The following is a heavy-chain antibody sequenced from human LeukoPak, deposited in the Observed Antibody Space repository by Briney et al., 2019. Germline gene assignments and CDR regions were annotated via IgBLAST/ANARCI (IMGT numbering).Heavy chain of an antibody. J-gene: IGHJ3*02. CDR3: ARESPPCSGGSCYSGGGAFDI. CDR1: GFTFSSYA. Sequence: GGSLRLSCAASGFTFSSYAMSWVRQAPGKGLEWVSAISGSGGSTYYADSVKGRFTISRDNAKNSLYLQMNSLRAEDTAVYYCARESPPCSGGSCYSGGGAFDIWGQGTMVTVSS. CDR2: ISGSGGST. D-gene: IGHD2-15*01. V-gene: IGHV3-23*01.